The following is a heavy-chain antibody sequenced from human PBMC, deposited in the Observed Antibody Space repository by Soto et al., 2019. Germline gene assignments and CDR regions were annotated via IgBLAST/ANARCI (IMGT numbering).Heavy chain of an antibody. CDR1: GDSISSDSYW. CDR2: VFYSGAT. CDR3: ARGTDYADLGNAEYFHP. J-gene: IGHJ1*01. D-gene: IGHD4-17*01. V-gene: IGHV4-39*01. Sequence: QLQLQESGPGLVKPSETLSLNCAVSGDSISSDSYWWGWIRQPPGKGLEWIGSVFYSGATYYNPSLKSRVTIAVDTSNNQFSLTLTSMTAADTAVYFCARGTDYADLGNAEYFHPWGQGTLVTVSS.